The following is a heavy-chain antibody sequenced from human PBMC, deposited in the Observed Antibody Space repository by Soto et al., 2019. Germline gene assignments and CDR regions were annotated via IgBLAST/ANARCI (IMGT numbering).Heavy chain of an antibody. CDR1: GFTFSIHW. D-gene: IGHD1-26*01. V-gene: IGHV3-74*01. CDR3: ASIPPRAVGATPEVDY. CDR2: INGDGTST. J-gene: IGHJ4*02. Sequence: GESLKISCAASGFTFSIHWMHWVRQVPGKGLVWVSRINGDGTSTGYADSVRGRFTISRDNAENTLYLLMNSLRAEDTALYYCASIPPRAVGATPEVDYWGQGTLVNVS.